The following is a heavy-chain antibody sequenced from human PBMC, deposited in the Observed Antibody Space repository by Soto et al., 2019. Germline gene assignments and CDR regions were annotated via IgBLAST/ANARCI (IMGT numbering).Heavy chain of an antibody. Sequence: PGGSLRLSCAASGFTFSSHAMSWVRQAPGKGLEWVSAISGSGGSTYYADSVKGRFTISRDNSKNTLYLQMNSLRAEDTAVYYCAKDLMERNYYDSSGYHIGPSWNWFDPWGQGTLVTVSS. CDR2: ISGSGGST. J-gene: IGHJ5*02. CDR1: GFTFSSHA. CDR3: AKDLMERNYYDSSGYHIGPSWNWFDP. D-gene: IGHD3-22*01. V-gene: IGHV3-23*01.